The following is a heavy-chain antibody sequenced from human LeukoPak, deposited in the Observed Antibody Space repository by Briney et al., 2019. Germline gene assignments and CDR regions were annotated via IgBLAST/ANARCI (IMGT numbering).Heavy chain of an antibody. CDR2: IIPILGIA. Sequence: SVKVSCKASGYTFTSYYMHWVRQAPGQGLEWMGRIIPILGIANYAQKFQGRVTITADKSTSTAYMELSSLRSEDTAVYYCAGPRRYDSSGYNDHWGQGTLVTVSS. J-gene: IGHJ4*02. CDR3: AGPRRYDSSGYNDH. D-gene: IGHD3-22*01. V-gene: IGHV1-69*02. CDR1: GYTFTSYY.